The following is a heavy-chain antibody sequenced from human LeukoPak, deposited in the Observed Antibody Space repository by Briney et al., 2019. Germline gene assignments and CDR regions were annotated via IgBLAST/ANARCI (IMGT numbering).Heavy chain of an antibody. J-gene: IGHJ4*02. Sequence: GGSLRLSCAASGFTFSNYGMNWVRQAPGKGLEWVSAISGSGGSTYYADSVKGRFTISRDNSKNTLYLQMNSLRAEDTAVYYCARDWDDYGDYWRGYWGQGTLVTVSS. V-gene: IGHV3-23*01. D-gene: IGHD4-17*01. CDR3: ARDWDDYGDYWRGY. CDR2: ISGSGGST. CDR1: GFTFSNYG.